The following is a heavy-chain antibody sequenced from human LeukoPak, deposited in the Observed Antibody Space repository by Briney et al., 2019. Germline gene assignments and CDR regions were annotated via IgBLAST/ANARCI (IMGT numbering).Heavy chain of an antibody. V-gene: IGHV1-2*02. CDR2: INPNSCGT. Sequence: ASVKVSCKASGYTFTGYYMHWVRQAPGQGLEWMGWINPNSCGTNYAQKFQGRVTMSRDTSISTAYMELSRLRSDDTDVYYCARGQKGVVVGAATSGYYYGMDVWGQGTTVTVSS. CDR1: GYTFTGYY. CDR3: ARGQKGVVVGAATSGYYYGMDV. J-gene: IGHJ6*02. D-gene: IGHD2-15*01.